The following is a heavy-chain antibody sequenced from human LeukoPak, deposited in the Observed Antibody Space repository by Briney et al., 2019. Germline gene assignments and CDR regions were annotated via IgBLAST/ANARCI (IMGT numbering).Heavy chain of an antibody. CDR3: ARGEYQLPKYYYYGMDV. V-gene: IGHV1-69*01. CDR2: IIPIFGTA. J-gene: IGHJ6*04. Sequence: AASVKVSCKASGDTFSSYAISWVRQAPGQGLEWMGGIIPIFGTANYAQKFQGRVTITADESTSTAYMELSSLRSEDTAVYYCARGEYQLPKYYYYGMDVWGKGTTVTVSS. D-gene: IGHD2-2*01. CDR1: GDTFSSYA.